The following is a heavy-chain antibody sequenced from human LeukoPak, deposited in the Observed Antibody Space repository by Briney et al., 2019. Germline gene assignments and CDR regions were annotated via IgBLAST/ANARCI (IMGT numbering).Heavy chain of an antibody. CDR2: INHSGST. V-gene: IGHV4-34*01. CDR1: GGSFSGYY. CDR3: ARSGDPVNTYYYAPGGGWYFDY. D-gene: IGHD3-10*01. Sequence: PSETLSLTCAVYGGSFSGYYWSWIRQPPGKGLEWIGEINHSGSTNYNPSLKSRVTISVDTSKNQFSLKLSSVTAADTAVYYCARSGDPVNTYYYAPGGGWYFDYWGQGTLVTVSS. J-gene: IGHJ4*02.